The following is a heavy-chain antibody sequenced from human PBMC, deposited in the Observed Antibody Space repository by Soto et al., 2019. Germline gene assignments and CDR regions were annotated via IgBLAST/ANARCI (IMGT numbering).Heavy chain of an antibody. Sequence: QITLKESGPTLVKPTQTLTLTCTFSGFSLSTSEVGVGWIRQPPGKALEWLALIYWDDDKRYSPSLKSRLTITKDTSKNQVVLTMTNMDHMDTATYYCAHRRSDCSGGSCYRWFDPWGQGTLVTVSS. CDR3: AHRRSDCSGGSCYRWFDP. V-gene: IGHV2-5*02. CDR2: IYWDDDK. J-gene: IGHJ5*02. CDR1: GFSLSTSEVG. D-gene: IGHD2-15*01.